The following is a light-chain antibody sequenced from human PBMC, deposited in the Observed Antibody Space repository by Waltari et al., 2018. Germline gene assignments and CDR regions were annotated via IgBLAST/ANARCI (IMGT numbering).Light chain of an antibody. CDR2: VNSNGSH. Sequence: QLVLTQSPSASASLGASVKLTCTLSSGHSNNVIAWHQQQPEKGPRYLTKVNSNGSHSKGDEVPDRFSGSSSGAERYLTISSLQSGEEADYYCQTGGHGTWVFGGGTKLTVL. J-gene: IGLJ3*02. CDR3: QTGGHGTWV. CDR1: SGHSNNV. V-gene: IGLV4-69*02.